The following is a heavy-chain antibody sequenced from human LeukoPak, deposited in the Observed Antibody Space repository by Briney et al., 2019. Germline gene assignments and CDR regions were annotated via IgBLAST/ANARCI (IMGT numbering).Heavy chain of an antibody. CDR3: ARLGEKADFDY. CDR1: GFTFSSYW. J-gene: IGHJ4*02. CDR2: IKQDGSEK. V-gene: IGHV3-7*01. D-gene: IGHD3-16*01. Sequence: GGSLRLSCAASGFTFSSYWMSWVRQATGKGLEWVANIKQDGSEKYYVDSVKGRFTMSRDNAKNSLYLQLNSLRAEDTAVYYCARLGEKADFDYWGQGTLVTVSS.